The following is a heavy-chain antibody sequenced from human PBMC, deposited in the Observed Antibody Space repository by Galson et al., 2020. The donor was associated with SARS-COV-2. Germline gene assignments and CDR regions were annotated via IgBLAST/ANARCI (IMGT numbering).Heavy chain of an antibody. CDR2: ISYDGSNK. CDR3: ARVFGVVIVRSYGMDV. CDR1: GFTFSSYA. J-gene: IGHJ6*02. V-gene: IGHV3-30-3*01. D-gene: IGHD3-3*01. Sequence: TGGSLRLSCAASGFTFSSYAMHWVRQAPGKGLEWVVVISYDGSNKYYADSVKGRFTISRDNSKNTLYLQMNSLRAEDTAVYYCARVFGVVIVRSYGMDVWGQGTTVTVSS.